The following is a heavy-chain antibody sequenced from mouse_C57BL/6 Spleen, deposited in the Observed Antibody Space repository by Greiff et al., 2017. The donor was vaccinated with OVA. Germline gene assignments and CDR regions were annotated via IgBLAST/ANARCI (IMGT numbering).Heavy chain of an antibody. Sequence: QVQLQQPGAELVKPGASVKLSCKASGYTFTSYWMQWVKQRPGQGLEWIGEIAPSDSYTNYNQKFKGKATLTVDTSSSTAYMQLSSLTSEDSAVYYCAQTGTGYWGQGTTLTVSS. D-gene: IGHD4-1*01. CDR3: AQTGTGY. CDR1: GYTFTSYW. V-gene: IGHV1-50*01. J-gene: IGHJ2*01. CDR2: IAPSDSYT.